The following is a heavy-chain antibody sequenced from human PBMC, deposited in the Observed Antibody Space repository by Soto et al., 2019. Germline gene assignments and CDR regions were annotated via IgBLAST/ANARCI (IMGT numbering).Heavy chain of an antibody. CDR2: ISVSGAST. V-gene: IGHV3-23*01. Sequence: EVQLWESGGGLVQPGGSLRLSCAASRFTFSAYAMSWVRQAPGKKLEWISSISVSGASTYYADSVKGRFTISRDTSKNTLSLQMNSLRAEDTVVYYCAKGGPESEYAVYAFDIWGQGTVVTVSS. J-gene: IGHJ3*02. D-gene: IGHD2-2*01. CDR1: RFTFSAYA. CDR3: AKGGPESEYAVYAFDI.